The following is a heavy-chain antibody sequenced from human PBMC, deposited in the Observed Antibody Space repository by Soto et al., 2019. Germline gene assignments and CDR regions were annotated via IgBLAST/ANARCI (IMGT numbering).Heavy chain of an antibody. CDR3: ARTRVYDSYNYYGMAV. V-gene: IGHV6-1*01. J-gene: IGHJ6*02. CDR1: WDSVSSNSAA. D-gene: IGHD3-3*01. CDR2: TYYRSKWYN. Sequence: QTLPLTCAISWDSVSSNSAACNWIRQSPSRGLEWLGRTYYRSKWYNDYAVSVKSRITINPDTSKNQFSLQLNSVTPEDTAVYYCARTRVYDSYNYYGMAVWGQGTTVTVSS.